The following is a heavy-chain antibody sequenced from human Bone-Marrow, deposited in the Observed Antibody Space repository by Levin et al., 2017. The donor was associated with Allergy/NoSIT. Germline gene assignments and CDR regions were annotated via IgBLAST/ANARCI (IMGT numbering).Heavy chain of an antibody. CDR3: VVVNTMYFFDY. V-gene: IGHV7-4-1*02. CDR2: INTNTGNP. Sequence: ASVKVSCKASGYTFTNYVMNWVRQAPGQGLEWMGRINTNTGNPTYAQGFTGRFVFSVDTSVSTAYLQISSLKAEDTAVYYCVVVNTMYFFDYWGQGTLVTVSS. J-gene: IGHJ4*02. D-gene: IGHD2-2*01. CDR1: GYTFTNYV.